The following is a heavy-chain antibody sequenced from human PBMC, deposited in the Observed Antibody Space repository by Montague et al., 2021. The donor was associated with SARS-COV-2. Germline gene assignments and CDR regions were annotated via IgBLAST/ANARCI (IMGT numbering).Heavy chain of an antibody. J-gene: IGHJ4*02. D-gene: IGHD2-15*01. CDR3: ATRTRYPQNDFGF. V-gene: IGHV4-39*01. Sequence: SETLSLTCSVSSGSIISSGYYWGWIRQPPRKELEWIGNIYYRGSTYYKRSVKSRVTISVDTSKNQFSLKLSSVTAADTAVYYCATRTRYPQNDFGFWGQGTLVTVSS. CDR2: IYYRGST. CDR1: SGSIISSGYY.